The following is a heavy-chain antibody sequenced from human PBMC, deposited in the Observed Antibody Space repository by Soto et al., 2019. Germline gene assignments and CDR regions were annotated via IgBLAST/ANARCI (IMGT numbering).Heavy chain of an antibody. Sequence: EVQLVESGGGLVQPGGSLRLSCAASGFTFSSYSMNWVRQAPGKGLEWVSYISSSSSTIYYADSVKGRFTISRDNDKKSLYLQMNSLRADDTAVYYCAIHPERIAKLGWFDPWGQGTLVTVSS. CDR2: ISSSSSTI. CDR3: AIHPERIAKLGWFDP. V-gene: IGHV3-48*01. CDR1: GFTFSSYS. D-gene: IGHD6-13*01. J-gene: IGHJ5*02.